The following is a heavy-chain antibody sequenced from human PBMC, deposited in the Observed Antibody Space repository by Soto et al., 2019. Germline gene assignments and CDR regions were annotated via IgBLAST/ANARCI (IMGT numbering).Heavy chain of an antibody. Sequence: GESLKISCNGSGYNFTTFWIGWVRQMPGKGLEWMGIIYPGDSETKYSPDFEGQVTISADRSTNTAYLQWRSLRASDTAMYYCARLGFPGAIYFDSWGLGTLVTVSS. CDR1: GYNFTTFW. CDR2: IYPGDSET. J-gene: IGHJ4*02. V-gene: IGHV5-51*01. CDR3: ARLGFPGAIYFDS.